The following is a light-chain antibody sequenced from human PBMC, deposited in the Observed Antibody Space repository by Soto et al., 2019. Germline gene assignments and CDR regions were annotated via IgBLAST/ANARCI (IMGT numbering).Light chain of an antibody. J-gene: IGKJ4*01. V-gene: IGKV1-9*01. CDR1: QGLSSY. Sequence: DIQLTQSPSFLSASVGDRVTITCRASQGLSSYFAWYQQKAGKAPKLLLYATSTLQSVFPSRFSGSGSGTELTLTILSLQPEDVATYYCQQLNSYPLTFGGGTKVEIK. CDR2: ATS. CDR3: QQLNSYPLT.